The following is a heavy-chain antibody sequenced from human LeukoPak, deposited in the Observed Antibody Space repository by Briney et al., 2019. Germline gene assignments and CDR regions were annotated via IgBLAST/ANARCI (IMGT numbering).Heavy chain of an antibody. CDR2: IWYDGSNK. Sequence: GRSLRLSCAASGFTFSSYGMHWVRQAPGKGLEWVAVIWYDGSNKYYADSVKGRFTISRDNAKNSLYLQMNSLRAEDTAVYYCATHDCSSTSCYSVRRHWFDPWGQGTLVTVSS. CDR1: GFTFSSYG. D-gene: IGHD2-2*01. J-gene: IGHJ5*02. CDR3: ATHDCSSTSCYSVRRHWFDP. V-gene: IGHV3-33*03.